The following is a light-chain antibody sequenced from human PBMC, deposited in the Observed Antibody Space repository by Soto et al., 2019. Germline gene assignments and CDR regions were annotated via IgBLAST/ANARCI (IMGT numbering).Light chain of an antibody. CDR3: RKYSKWPPWT. V-gene: IGKV3-15*01. CDR1: QSLSGN. CDR2: RAS. Sequence: IVMTQSPATLAGSPGETVTLSCRASQSLSGNLAWYQQKPGQAPRLLIFRASTRATGVPARFSGRGSGTEFPLTHGGLQCEDFAVNYWRKYSKWPPWTFGPGTKVKIK. J-gene: IGKJ1*01.